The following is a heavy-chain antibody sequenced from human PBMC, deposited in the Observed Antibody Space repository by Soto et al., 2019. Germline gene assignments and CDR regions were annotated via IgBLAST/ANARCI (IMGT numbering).Heavy chain of an antibody. V-gene: IGHV1-69*13. Sequence: ASVKVSCKASGGTFSSYAISWVRQAPGQGLEWMGGIIPIFGTANYAQKFQGRVTITADESTSTAYMELSSLRSEDTAVYYCARGWYSNNWFDPWGQGTLVTSPQ. CDR2: IIPIFGTA. CDR1: GGTFSSYA. J-gene: IGHJ5*02. D-gene: IGHD2-15*01. CDR3: ARGWYSNNWFDP.